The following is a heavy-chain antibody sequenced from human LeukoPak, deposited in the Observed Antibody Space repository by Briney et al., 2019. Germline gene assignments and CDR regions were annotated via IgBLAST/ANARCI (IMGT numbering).Heavy chain of an antibody. D-gene: IGHD2-15*01. CDR3: ARLLRGNSGGYY. V-gene: IGHV4-39*01. CDR1: GGSISSSSHY. CDR2: IYYSGST. Sequence: SETLSLTCTVSGGSISSSSHYWGWIRQPPGKGLEWIGSIYYSGSTYYNPSLKSRVTISVDTSKNQFSLKLSSVTAADTAVYYCARLLRGNSGGYYWGQGTLVTVS. J-gene: IGHJ4*02.